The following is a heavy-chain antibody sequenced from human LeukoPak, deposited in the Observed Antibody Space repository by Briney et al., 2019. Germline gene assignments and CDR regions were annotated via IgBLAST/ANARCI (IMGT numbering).Heavy chain of an antibody. CDR1: GGSISSYY. J-gene: IGHJ4*02. Sequence: SETLSLTCAVSGGSISSYYWTWIRQPPGKGLEWIGYIHYTGTTSYSSSLKSRVTMSVDTSKNQFSLKLSSETAADTAVYYCARGSLSSSWYLYDYWGQGTLVTVSS. V-gene: IGHV4-59*01. CDR3: ARGSLSSSWYLYDY. D-gene: IGHD6-13*01. CDR2: IHYTGTT.